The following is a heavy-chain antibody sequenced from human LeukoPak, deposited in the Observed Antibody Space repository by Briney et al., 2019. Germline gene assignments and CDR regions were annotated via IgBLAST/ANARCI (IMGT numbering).Heavy chain of an antibody. CDR1: GGSVCSGSYY. D-gene: IGHD6-19*01. CDR2: IYYSGST. Sequence: PSETLSLTCTVSGGSVCSGSYYWSWIRQPPGKGLEWIGYIYYSGSTNYNPSLKSRVTISVDTSKNQFSLKLSSVTAADTAVYYCARERKVAGTNPWGQGTLVTVSS. V-gene: IGHV4-61*01. CDR3: ARERKVAGTNP. J-gene: IGHJ5*02.